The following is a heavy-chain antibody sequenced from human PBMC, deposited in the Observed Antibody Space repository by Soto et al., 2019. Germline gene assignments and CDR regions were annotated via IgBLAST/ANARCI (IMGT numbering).Heavy chain of an antibody. D-gene: IGHD2-21*02. CDR2: IYYSGST. CDR1: DDAISGSSYY. Sequence: SGTLSLTFTVTDDAISGSSYYWGWICQPPGKGLEWVVIIYYSGSTYTNPSLTTPVSMSINTSKHPFSLKLNSVPATHPAMYFCARQRTSVVTQAYFDVWGQGTLVTVSS. J-gene: IGHJ4*02. CDR3: ARQRTSVVTQAYFDV. V-gene: IGHV4-39*01.